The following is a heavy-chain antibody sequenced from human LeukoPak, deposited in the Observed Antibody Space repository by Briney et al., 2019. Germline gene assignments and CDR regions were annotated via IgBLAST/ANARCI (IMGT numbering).Heavy chain of an antibody. V-gene: IGHV4-34*01. CDR2: INHSGST. CDR1: GGSFSGYY. Sequence: RSSETLSLTCAVYGGSFSGYYWSWIRQPPGKGLEWIGEINHSGSTNYNPSLKSRVTISVDTSKNQFSLKLSSVTAADTAVYYCASMYYYGSGSITWGQGTLVTVSS. J-gene: IGHJ4*02. CDR3: ASMYYYGSGSIT. D-gene: IGHD3-10*01.